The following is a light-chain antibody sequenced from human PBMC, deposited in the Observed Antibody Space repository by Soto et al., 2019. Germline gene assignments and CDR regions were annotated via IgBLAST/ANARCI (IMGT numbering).Light chain of an antibody. CDR2: DAS. CDR3: QQYVSSPWT. Sequence: DIQMTQSPSNLSASVGDKVIITCRASQSLSTWLAWYQQKPGKAPNLLISDASSLESGVPSRFSGSGSGTEFTLTITSLQADDLATYYCQQYVSSPWTFGQGTKVDI. CDR1: QSLSTW. V-gene: IGKV1-5*01. J-gene: IGKJ1*01.